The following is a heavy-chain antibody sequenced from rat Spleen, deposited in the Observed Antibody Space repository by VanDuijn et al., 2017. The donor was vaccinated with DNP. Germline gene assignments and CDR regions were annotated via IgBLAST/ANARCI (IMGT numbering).Heavy chain of an antibody. CDR2: ISYSGST. D-gene: IGHD1-12*02. V-gene: IGHV3-1*01. J-gene: IGHJ2*01. CDR1: GYSITSNY. CDR3: ARYQSYYYDGSYYPFYFDY. Sequence: EVQLQASGPGLVKPSQSLSLTCSVTGYSITSNYWGWIRQFPGNNMEWMGYISYSGSTSYNPSLKSRLSITRDTSKNQFFLQLNSVTTEDTATYYCARYQSYYYDGSYYPFYFDYWGQGVMVTVSS.